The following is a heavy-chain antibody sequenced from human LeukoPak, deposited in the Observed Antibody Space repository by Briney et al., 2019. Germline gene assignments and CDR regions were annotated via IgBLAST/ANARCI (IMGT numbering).Heavy chain of an antibody. V-gene: IGHV1-8*03. CDR1: GYTFTSYD. CDR2: MNPNSGYT. CDR3: ARGRDNWTPWGDY. D-gene: IGHD1-20*01. J-gene: IGHJ4*02. Sequence: ASVKVSCKASGYTFTSYDINWVRPATGQGLEWMGWMNPNSGYTGYAQKFQGRVTITRNTSISTAYMELSSLISEDTAVYYCARGRDNWTPWGDYWGQGTLVTVSS.